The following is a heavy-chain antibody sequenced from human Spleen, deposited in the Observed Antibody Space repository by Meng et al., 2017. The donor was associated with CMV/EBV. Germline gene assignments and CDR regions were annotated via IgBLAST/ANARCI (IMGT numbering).Heavy chain of an antibody. CDR3: AKDHVAVTGIGPLFDS. D-gene: IGHD6-19*01. V-gene: IGHV3-53*01. CDR1: GFTFSDYY. Sequence: GESLKISCAASGFTFSDYYMIWIRQAPGKGLEWVSTITPGVRTHYADSVKGRFIISRDISKDTLYLQMHSLRAEDTAVYYCAKDHVAVTGIGPLFDSWGQGTLVTVSS. J-gene: IGHJ4*02. CDR2: ITPGVRT.